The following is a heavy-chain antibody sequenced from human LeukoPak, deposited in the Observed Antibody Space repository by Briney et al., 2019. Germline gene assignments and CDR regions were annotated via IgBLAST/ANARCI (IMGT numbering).Heavy chain of an antibody. CDR2: MNPNSGNT. D-gene: IGHD3-22*01. CDR1: GYTFTSYD. V-gene: IGHV1-8*01. CDR3: ARALFDSRSVDI. J-gene: IGHJ3*02. Sequence: ASVKVSCKASGYTFTSYDINWVRQATGQGLEWMGWMNPNSGNTGYAQKFQGRVTMTRNTSISTAYMELSSLRSEDTAVYYSARALFDSRSVDIWGQGTMVTVSS.